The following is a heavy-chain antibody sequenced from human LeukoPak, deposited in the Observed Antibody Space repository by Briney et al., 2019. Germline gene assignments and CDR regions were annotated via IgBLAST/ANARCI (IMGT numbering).Heavy chain of an antibody. CDR2: IKGDGSKK. D-gene: IGHD2-21*02. Sequence: GGSLRLSCAASGFTLSNYWMTWVRQAPGKGLEWVANIKGDGSKKYYMKSVEGRFTISRDNAKNSLYLQMNSLRAEDTAVYYCARDAVLAYCGGDCYSPFLLDYWGQGTLVTVSS. CDR3: ARDAVLAYCGGDCYSPFLLDY. J-gene: IGHJ4*02. CDR1: GFTLSNYW. V-gene: IGHV3-7*01.